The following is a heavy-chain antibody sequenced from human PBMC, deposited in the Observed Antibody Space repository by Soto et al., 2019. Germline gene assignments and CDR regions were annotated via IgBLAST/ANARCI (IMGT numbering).Heavy chain of an antibody. D-gene: IGHD4-17*01. V-gene: IGHV3-21*01. J-gene: IGHJ6*02. Sequence: EVQLVESGGGLVKPGGSLRLSCAASGFTFSSYSMNWVRQAPGKGLEWVSSISSSSSYIYYADSVKGRFTISRDNAKNSLYMQINSLRAEGTDVYYCARVRARYGEYGRYYYYYYGMDVGGPVTTVTVS. CDR1: GFTFSSYS. CDR2: ISSSSSYI. CDR3: ARVRARYGEYGRYYYYYYGMDV.